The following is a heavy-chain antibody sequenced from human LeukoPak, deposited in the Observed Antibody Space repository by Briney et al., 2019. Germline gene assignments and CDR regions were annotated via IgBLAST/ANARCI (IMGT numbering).Heavy chain of an antibody. CDR2: ISSSSSYI. CDR3: ARAPPQKSQYYYGSGSYWNYYYYYMDV. Sequence: PGGSLRLSCAASGFTFSSYSMNWVRQAPGKGLEWVSSISSSSSYIYYADSVKGRFTISRDNAKNSLYLQMNSLRAEDTAVYYCARAPPQKSQYYYGSGSYWNYYYYYMDVWGKGTTVTISS. CDR1: GFTFSSYS. J-gene: IGHJ6*03. D-gene: IGHD3-10*01. V-gene: IGHV3-21*01.